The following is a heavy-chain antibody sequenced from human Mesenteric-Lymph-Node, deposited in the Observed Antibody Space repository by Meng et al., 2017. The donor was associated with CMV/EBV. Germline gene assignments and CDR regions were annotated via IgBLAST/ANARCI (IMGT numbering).Heavy chain of an antibody. Sequence: GGSLRLSCAVSGFTVSASYMSWVRQAPGKGLEWVSVIYSGGTTYYADSVKGRFTISRDNSQNTVYLQMNNLRGEDTAVYYCARDLSQWTDYWGQGTLVTVSS. J-gene: IGHJ4*02. CDR2: IYSGGTT. CDR1: GFTVSASY. CDR3: ARDLSQWTDY. D-gene: IGHD6-19*01. V-gene: IGHV3-66*02.